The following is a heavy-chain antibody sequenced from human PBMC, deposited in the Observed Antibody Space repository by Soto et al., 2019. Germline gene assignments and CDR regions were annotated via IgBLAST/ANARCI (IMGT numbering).Heavy chain of an antibody. CDR2: ISATGGGT. J-gene: IGHJ4*02. CDR3: AKDRRAGGNSAFYFDF. CDR1: GFKFSNYA. V-gene: IGHV3-23*01. D-gene: IGHD3-16*01. Sequence: GGSLRLSCAASGFKFSNYAMSRVRQAPGKGLEWVSLISATGGGTYYAYSVKGRFTISRDNSHNTLYLQVHSLTAEDTAVYYCAKDRRAGGNSAFYFDFWGQGAQVTVSS.